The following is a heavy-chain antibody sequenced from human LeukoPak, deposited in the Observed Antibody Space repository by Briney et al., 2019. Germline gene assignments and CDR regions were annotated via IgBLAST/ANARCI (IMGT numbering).Heavy chain of an antibody. CDR3: ARLRRGVHWPSSWYFDY. J-gene: IGHJ4*02. CDR2: ISSSSSYI. CDR1: GFTFSSYS. Sequence: GGSLRLSCAASGFTFSSYSMNWVRQAPGKGLEWVSSISSSSSYIYYADSVKGRFTISRDNAKNSLYLQMNSLRAEDTAVYYCARLRRGVHWPSSWYFDYWGQGTLVTVSS. V-gene: IGHV3-21*04. D-gene: IGHD6-13*01.